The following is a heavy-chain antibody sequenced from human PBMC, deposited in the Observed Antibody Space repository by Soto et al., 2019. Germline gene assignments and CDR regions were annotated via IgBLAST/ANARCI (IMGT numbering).Heavy chain of an antibody. CDR1: GVTVSNSA. D-gene: IGHD3-22*01. CDR3: ARYYYVATGYHYAFDY. J-gene: IGHJ4*02. CDR2: ISGSGTT. Sequence: GGSLRVSCAASGVTVSNSAATWVRQAPGKGLEWVSTISGSGTTYYADSVKGRFTISRDNSNNTLCLQLHSLRAEDSALYYCARYYYVATGYHYAFDYWGRGTLVTVSS. V-gene: IGHV3-23*01.